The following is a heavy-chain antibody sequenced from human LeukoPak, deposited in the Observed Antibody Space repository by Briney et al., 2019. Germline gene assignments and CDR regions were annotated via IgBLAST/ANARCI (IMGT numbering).Heavy chain of an antibody. V-gene: IGHV3-30*02. CDR1: GFTFSSYG. CDR3: ARDVRQQLDY. J-gene: IGHJ4*02. D-gene: IGHD3-10*02. CDR2: IRYDGSNK. Sequence: GGSLRLSCAASGFTFSSYGMHWVRQAPGKGLEWVAFIRYDGSNKYYADSVKGRFTISRDNAKNSLYLQMNSLRAEDTAVYYCARDVRQQLDYWGQGTLVTVSS.